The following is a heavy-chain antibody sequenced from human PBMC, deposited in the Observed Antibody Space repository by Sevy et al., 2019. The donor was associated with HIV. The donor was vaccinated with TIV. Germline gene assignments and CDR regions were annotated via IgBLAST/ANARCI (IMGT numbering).Heavy chain of an antibody. CDR2: ISSNSNDI. D-gene: IGHD2-21*02. J-gene: IGHJ4*02. CDR3: ARKMELLVPDY. V-gene: IGHV3-21*01. CDR1: GFTFNTYA. Sequence: GGSLRLSFAASGFTFNTYAMSWVRQAPGKGVEWVSSISSNSNDIYYGDSVKGRFTISRDNAKNSLYLQMNSLRAEDTAVYYCARKMELLVPDYWGQGTLVTVSS.